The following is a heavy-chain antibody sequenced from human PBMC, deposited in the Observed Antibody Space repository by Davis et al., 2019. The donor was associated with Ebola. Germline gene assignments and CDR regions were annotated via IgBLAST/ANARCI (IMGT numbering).Heavy chain of an antibody. V-gene: IGHV1-8*01. CDR1: GYTFTSYD. J-gene: IGHJ6*02. CDR2: MNPNSGNT. CDR3: AKDRCRSRRCQDFFYGIGV. D-gene: IGHD2-2*01. Sequence: ASVKVSCKASGYTFTSYDINWVRQATGQGLEWMGWMNPNSGNTGYAQKFQGRVTMTRNTSISTAYMELSSLRSEDTAVYYCAKDRCRSRRCQDFFYGIGVWGQGTTVTVSS.